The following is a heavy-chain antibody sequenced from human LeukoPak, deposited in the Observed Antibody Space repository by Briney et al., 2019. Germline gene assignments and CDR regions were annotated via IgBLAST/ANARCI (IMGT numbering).Heavy chain of an antibody. CDR2: INSDGSST. CDR3: ARAGYDFFDY. Sequence: GGSLRLXCSASGFTFSSYWMHWVRQAPGKGLVWVSRINSDGSSTSYADSVKGRFTISRDNTKNTLYLQMNSLRAEDTAVYYCARAGYDFFDYWGQGTLVTVSS. J-gene: IGHJ4*02. CDR1: GFTFSSYW. D-gene: IGHD5-12*01. V-gene: IGHV3-74*01.